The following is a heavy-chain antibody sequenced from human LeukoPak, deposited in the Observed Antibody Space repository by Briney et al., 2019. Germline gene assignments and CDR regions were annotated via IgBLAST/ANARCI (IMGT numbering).Heavy chain of an antibody. D-gene: IGHD1-1*01. Sequence: GGSLRLSRVVSGFSFNNAWVGWVRQAPGKGLEWVGRIKAKTDGGTADYAAPVKGRFTISRDDSKNTVFLQMDSLKIEDTAVYFCSTGGGTNDFWGQGALVTVSS. CDR3: STGGGTNDF. CDR1: GFSFNNAW. J-gene: IGHJ4*02. V-gene: IGHV3-15*01. CDR2: IKAKTDGGTA.